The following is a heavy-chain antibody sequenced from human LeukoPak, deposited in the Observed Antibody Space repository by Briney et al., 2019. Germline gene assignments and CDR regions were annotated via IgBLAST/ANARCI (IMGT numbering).Heavy chain of an antibody. CDR3: ATAGDLNWFDP. CDR1: GFSFSNSW. CDR2: IKEDGSER. V-gene: IGHV3-7*01. D-gene: IGHD1-14*01. J-gene: IGHJ5*02. Sequence: GGSLRLSCATSGFSFSNSWMSWVRQAPGKGLEWVANIKEDGSERHYLDSVEGRFAISRDNAKNSLYLQMNSMRAEDTAVYYCATAGDLNWFDPRGQGTLVIVSS.